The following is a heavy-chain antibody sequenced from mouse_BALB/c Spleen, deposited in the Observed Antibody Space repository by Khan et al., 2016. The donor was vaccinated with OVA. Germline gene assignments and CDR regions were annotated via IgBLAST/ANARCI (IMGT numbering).Heavy chain of an antibody. J-gene: IGHJ4*01. D-gene: IGHD2-3*01. CDR3: ARDGYYYAMDY. CDR1: GYPFTSYY. V-gene: IGHV1S34*01. Sequence: LVKTGASVKISCKASGYPFTSYYIHWVKQSHGKSLEWIGFISCYNGATNSNQKFKGKATITVDTSSRTAYMQFNSLTSEDSAVYYCARDGYYYAMDYWGQGTSVTVSS. CDR2: ISCYNGAT.